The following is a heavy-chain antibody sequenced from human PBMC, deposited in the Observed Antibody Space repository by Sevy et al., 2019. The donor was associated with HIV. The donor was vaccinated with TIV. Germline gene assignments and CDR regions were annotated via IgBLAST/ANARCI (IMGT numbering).Heavy chain of an antibody. CDR1: GFTFSSYA. D-gene: IGHD3-10*01. CDR2: ISGSGGST. J-gene: IGHJ4*02. Sequence: GGFLRLSCAASGFTFSSYAMSWVRQAPGKGLEWVSAISGSGGSTYYADSVKGRFTISRDNSKNTLYLQMNSLRAEDTAVYYSAKENLWFGELLGEFDYWGQGTLVTVSS. CDR3: AKENLWFGELLGEFDY. V-gene: IGHV3-23*01.